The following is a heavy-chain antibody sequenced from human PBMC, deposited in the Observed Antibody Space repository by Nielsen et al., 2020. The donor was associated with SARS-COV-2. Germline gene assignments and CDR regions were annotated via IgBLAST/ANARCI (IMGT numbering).Heavy chain of an antibody. CDR1: AGIFSSYA. CDR2: INPYSGGT. J-gene: IGHJ6*02. CDR3: ARARATIFGLVMSYGMDV. Sequence: ASAKVSCNASAGIFSSYAISCVRQPPGQGLEWMGRINPYSGGTNYAQKFQGTVTMTRDASISTVYMELISDDTAVYYCARARATIFGLVMSYGMDVWGQGTTVAVSS. D-gene: IGHD3/OR15-3a*01. V-gene: IGHV1-2*06.